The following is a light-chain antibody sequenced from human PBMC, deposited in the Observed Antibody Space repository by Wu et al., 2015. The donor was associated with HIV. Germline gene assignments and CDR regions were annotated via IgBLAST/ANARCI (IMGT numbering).Light chain of an antibody. CDR1: QSISSW. Sequence: DIQMTQSPSTLSASVGDRVTITCRASQSISSWLAWYQQKPGKAPKLLIYKASSLESGVPSRFSGSGSGTEFTLTISSLQPDDSASYYCQQYNSYPATFGQGTKVEIK. CDR2: KAS. CDR3: QQYNSYPAT. J-gene: IGKJ1*01. V-gene: IGKV1-5*03.